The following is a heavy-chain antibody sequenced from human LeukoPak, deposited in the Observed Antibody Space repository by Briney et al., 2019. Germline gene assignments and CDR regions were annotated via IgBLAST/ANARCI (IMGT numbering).Heavy chain of an antibody. J-gene: IGHJ5*02. V-gene: IGHV1-2*02. Sequence: ASVKVSCKASGYTFTGYYMHWVRQAPGQGLEWMGWINPNSGGTNYAQKFRGRVTMTRDTSISTAYMELSWLRSDDTAVYYCARAIYDSSGYYYVSWGQGTLVTVSS. CDR1: GYTFTGYY. CDR2: INPNSGGT. CDR3: ARAIYDSSGYYYVS. D-gene: IGHD3-22*01.